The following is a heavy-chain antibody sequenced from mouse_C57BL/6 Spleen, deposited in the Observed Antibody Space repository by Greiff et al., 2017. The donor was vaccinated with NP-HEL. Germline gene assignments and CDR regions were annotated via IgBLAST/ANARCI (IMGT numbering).Heavy chain of an antibody. V-gene: IGHV1-50*01. J-gene: IGHJ1*03. CDR3: ARSGGSSHWYFDV. CDR2: IDPSDSYT. Sequence: QVHVKQPGAELVKPGASVKLSCKASGYTFTSYWMQWVKQRPGQGLEWIGEIDPSDSYTNYNQKFKGKATLTVDTSSSTAYMQLSSLTSEDSAVYYCARSGGSSHWYFDVWGTGTTVTVSS. CDR1: GYTFTSYW. D-gene: IGHD1-1*01.